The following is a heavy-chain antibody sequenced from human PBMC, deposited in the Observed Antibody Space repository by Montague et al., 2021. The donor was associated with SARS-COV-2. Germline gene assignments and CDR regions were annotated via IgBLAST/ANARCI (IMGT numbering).Heavy chain of an antibody. CDR2: INHSGNT. J-gene: IGHJ5*02. Sequence: SETLSLICAVYGGSLSGYYWAWIRQTPGKGLEWIGGINHSGNTNYNPSLKSRLTISVDTSKKQFSLKLSSVTTADAAVYYCARGADYDFWSGYLRYKWFDPWGLGTPVTVSS. D-gene: IGHD3-3*01. V-gene: IGHV4-34*01. CDR3: ARGADYDFWSGYLRYKWFDP. CDR1: GGSLSGYY.